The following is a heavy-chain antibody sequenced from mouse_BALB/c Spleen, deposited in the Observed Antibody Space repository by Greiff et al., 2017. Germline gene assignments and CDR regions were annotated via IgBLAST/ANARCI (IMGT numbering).Heavy chain of an antibody. CDR1: GYTFTSYD. CDR2: IYPGDGST. V-gene: IGHV1S56*01. J-gene: IGHJ3*01. D-gene: IGHD2-2*01. CDR3: ARRGYGYDEGFAY. Sequence: VQLQQSGTVLARPGASVKISCKASGYTFTSYDINWVKQRPGQGLEWIGWIYPGDGSTKYNEKFKGKATLTADKSSSTAYMQLSSLTSENSAVYFCARRGYGYDEGFAYWGQGTLVTVSA.